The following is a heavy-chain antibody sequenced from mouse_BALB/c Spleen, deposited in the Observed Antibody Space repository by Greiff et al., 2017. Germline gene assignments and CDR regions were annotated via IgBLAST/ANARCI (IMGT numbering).Heavy chain of an antibody. CDR3: ARREVPDY. CDR1: GYTFTSYW. V-gene: IGHV1-87*01. Sequence: VQLQQSGAELARPGASVKLSCKASGYTFTSYWMQWVKQRPGQGLEWIGAIYPGDGDTRYTQKFKGKATLTADKSSSTAYMQLSSLASEDSAVYYCARREVPDYWGQGTTLTVSS. CDR2: IYPGDGDT. J-gene: IGHJ2*01.